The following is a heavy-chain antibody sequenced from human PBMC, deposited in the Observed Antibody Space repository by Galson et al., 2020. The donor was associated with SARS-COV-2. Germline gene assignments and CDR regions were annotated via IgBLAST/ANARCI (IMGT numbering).Heavy chain of an antibody. CDR3: ARRILQAVVLDG. J-gene: IGHJ3*01. CDR2: VNTCNGYP. V-gene: IGHV1-3*04. Sequence: ASVKVSCMASLYTFNTYALHWLRQPPGQRLAGMGWVNTCNGYPKYSQNFQDRVTITREPSATTVYLEVSSLRYDDAAMYYGARRILQAVVLDGWGQGTKVAVSS. CDR1: LYTFNTYA. D-gene: IGHD4-4*01.